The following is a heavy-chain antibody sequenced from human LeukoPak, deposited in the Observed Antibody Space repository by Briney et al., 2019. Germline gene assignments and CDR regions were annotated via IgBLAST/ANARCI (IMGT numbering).Heavy chain of an antibody. CDR3: ARVGTYGSGSYLSWLDY. J-gene: IGHJ4*02. D-gene: IGHD3-10*01. Sequence: KPSETLSLTCTVSGGSISSYYWCWIRQPPGKGLGWVGYIYFSGSTNYNPSLKSRVTISVDTSKNQFSLKLSSVTAADTAVYYCARVGTYGSGSYLSWLDYWGQGTLVTVSS. CDR2: IYFSGST. V-gene: IGHV4-59*01. CDR1: GGSISSYY.